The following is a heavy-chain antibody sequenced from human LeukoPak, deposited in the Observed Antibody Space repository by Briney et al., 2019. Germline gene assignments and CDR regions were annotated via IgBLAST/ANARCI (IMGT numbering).Heavy chain of an antibody. D-gene: IGHD3-22*01. CDR2: ISGSGGST. CDR1: GFTLSNYD. J-gene: IGHJ6*02. CDR3: AKADSSGYYPLYYYYGMDV. V-gene: IGHV3-23*01. Sequence: PRGSLRLSWAASGFTLSNYDMNWVRQAPGKGLGWVSAISGSGGSTYYADSVKGRFTISRDKSKNTLYLQMNSLRAEDTAVYYCAKADSSGYYPLYYYYGMDVWGQGTTVTVSS.